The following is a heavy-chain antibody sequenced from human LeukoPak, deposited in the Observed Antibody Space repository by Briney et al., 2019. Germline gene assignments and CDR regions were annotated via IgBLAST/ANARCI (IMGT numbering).Heavy chain of an antibody. D-gene: IGHD3-22*01. V-gene: IGHV3-21*01. CDR3: AREPDSSGYYSWYFDL. CDR2: IGSSSSYI. J-gene: IGHJ2*01. CDR1: GFTFSSYS. Sequence: PGGSLRLSCAASGFTFSSYSMNWVRQAPGKGLEWVSSIGSSSSYIYYADSVKGRFTISRDNAKNSLYLQMNSLRAEDTAVYYCAREPDSSGYYSWYFDLWGRGTLVTVSS.